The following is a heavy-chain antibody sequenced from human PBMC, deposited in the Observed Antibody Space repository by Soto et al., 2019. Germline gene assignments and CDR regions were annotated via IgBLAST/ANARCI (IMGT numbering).Heavy chain of an antibody. CDR1: GFTFSGSA. D-gene: IGHD2-15*01. Sequence: GGSLRLSCAASGFTFSGSAMHWVRQASGKGLEWVGRIRSKANSYATAYAASVKGRFTISRDDSKNTAYLQMNSLKTEDTAVYYCTRQFGETGTRDCSGGSCYSGYHYGMDVWGQGTTVTVSS. CDR2: IRSKANSYAT. J-gene: IGHJ6*02. CDR3: TRQFGETGTRDCSGGSCYSGYHYGMDV. V-gene: IGHV3-73*01.